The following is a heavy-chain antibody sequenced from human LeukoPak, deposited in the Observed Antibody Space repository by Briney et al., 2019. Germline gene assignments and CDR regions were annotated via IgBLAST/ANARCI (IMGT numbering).Heavy chain of an antibody. J-gene: IGHJ4*02. Sequence: GGSLRLSCAASGFTFSTYSMNWVRQAPGKGLEWVSFISSRSSYIYYAVSVEGRFTISRDNANSSLYLHMNSLRAEDTAVYYCASFRDYSNCNWGQGTLVTVSS. V-gene: IGHV3-21*01. CDR2: ISSRSSYI. D-gene: IGHD4-11*01. CDR1: GFTFSTYS. CDR3: ASFRDYSNCN.